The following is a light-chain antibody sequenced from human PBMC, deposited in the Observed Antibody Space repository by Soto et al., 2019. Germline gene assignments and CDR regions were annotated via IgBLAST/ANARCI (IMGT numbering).Light chain of an antibody. J-gene: IGKJ1*01. CDR2: GAS. CDR1: QSVGGS. V-gene: IGKV3-15*01. Sequence: EIVMTQSPATMSVSPEERATLSCWASQSVGGSLAWYQQKPGQAPRLLIYGASIRATGIPARFSGSVSGTEFALTISSLQSEDFAVYYCQQYNNWPRTFGQGTKVDI. CDR3: QQYNNWPRT.